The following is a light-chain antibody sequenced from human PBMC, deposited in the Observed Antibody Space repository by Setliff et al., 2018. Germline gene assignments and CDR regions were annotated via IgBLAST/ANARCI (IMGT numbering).Light chain of an antibody. Sequence: QSVLAQPPSASGSPGQSVTISCTGTSRDVGGYNFVSWYQQHPGKAPKLIISEVTERPSGVPDRFSGSKSGNTASLTVSGLQAEDEADYFCSSYAASYNPYVFGTGTKVTVL. CDR3: SSYAASYNPYV. V-gene: IGLV2-8*01. CDR1: SRDVGGYNF. CDR2: EVT. J-gene: IGLJ1*01.